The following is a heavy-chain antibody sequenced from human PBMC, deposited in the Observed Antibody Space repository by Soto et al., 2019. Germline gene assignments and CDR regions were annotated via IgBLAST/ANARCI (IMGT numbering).Heavy chain of an antibody. CDR3: ARGQGAAIGDYYYHGMDV. D-gene: IGHD2-2*02. V-gene: IGHV3-73*01. CDR2: IRSRGNNFST. CDR1: GFIFSGSA. J-gene: IGHJ6*02. Sequence: EVQLVESGGGLVQPGGSLKLSCAASGFIFSGSAIHWVRQASGKGLEWVGRIRSRGNNFSTSSAASVKGRFTFSRDDSKNTAYLQMNTLKPEDTAVYYCARGQGAAIGDYYYHGMDVWGQGTTVTVSS.